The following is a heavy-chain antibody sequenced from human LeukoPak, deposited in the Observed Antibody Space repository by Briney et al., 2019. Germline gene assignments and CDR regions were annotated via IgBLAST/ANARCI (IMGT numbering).Heavy chain of an antibody. V-gene: IGHV4-39*07. Sequence: PSETLSLTCTVSGVSISSTNYYWGWIRQPPGKGLEWIGSMYYNGSTYYNPSLKSRVTTSVDTSKNQFSLRLTSVTAADTAVYYCARDGDYYDSSGFDIWGQGTMVTVSS. CDR3: ARDGDYYDSSGFDI. J-gene: IGHJ3*02. CDR2: MYYNGST. D-gene: IGHD3-22*01. CDR1: GVSISSTNYY.